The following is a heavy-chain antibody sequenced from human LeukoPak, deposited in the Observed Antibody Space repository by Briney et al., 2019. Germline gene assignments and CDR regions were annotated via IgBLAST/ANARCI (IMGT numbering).Heavy chain of an antibody. Sequence: PGGSLRLSCAASGFTFSSYAMHWVRQAPGKGLEWVAVISYDGSNKYYADSVKGRFTISRDNSKNTLYLQMNSLRAEDTAVYYCARDGSVRLATAMVPGGYWGQGTLVTVSS. D-gene: IGHD5-18*01. J-gene: IGHJ4*02. V-gene: IGHV3-30-3*01. CDR2: ISYDGSNK. CDR1: GFTFSSYA. CDR3: ARDGSVRLATAMVPGGY.